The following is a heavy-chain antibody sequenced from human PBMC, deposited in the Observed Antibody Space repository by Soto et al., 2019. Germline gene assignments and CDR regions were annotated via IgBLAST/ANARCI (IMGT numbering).Heavy chain of an antibody. J-gene: IGHJ4*02. V-gene: IGHV1-69*01. CDR1: GGXXXXXA. D-gene: IGHD3-22*01. CDR3: ARDSSDSSGYYDGY. CDR2: IITIFGTA. Sequence: QVQLXXXXXEVKKPGSSVKVSCKASGGXXXXXAISWVRQAXXXXXXWMGGIITIFGTANYAQKFQGRVTITADEATSTAYMELSSLRSEDTAVYYCARDSSDSSGYYDGYWGQGTLVTVSS.